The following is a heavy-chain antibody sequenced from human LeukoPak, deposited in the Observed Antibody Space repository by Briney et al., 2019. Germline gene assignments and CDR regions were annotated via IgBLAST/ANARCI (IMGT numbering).Heavy chain of an antibody. CDR1: GFTFTSYG. V-gene: IGHV1-18*01. Sequence: GASVKVSCKASGFTFTSYGISWVRQAPGQGLEWMGWISAYNGNTNYAQKLQGRVTMTTDTSTSTAYMELRSLRSDDTAVYYCARDRPRRSGGSGYLTAPDYWGQGTLVTVSS. CDR3: ARDRPRRSGGSGYLTAPDY. D-gene: IGHD3-22*01. CDR2: ISAYNGNT. J-gene: IGHJ4*02.